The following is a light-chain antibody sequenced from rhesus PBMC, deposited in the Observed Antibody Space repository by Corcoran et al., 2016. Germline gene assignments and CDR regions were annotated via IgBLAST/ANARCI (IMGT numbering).Light chain of an antibody. CDR2: KAS. CDR3: QQYNSAPFT. Sequence: DIQMTQSPSSLSASVGDTVTITCRASQSISSWLAWYQQKPGKAPKVLIYKASSLQTGVPSRFSGSGSGTDFTLTISILQSEDFATYYCQQYNSAPFTFGPGTKLDIK. CDR1: QSISSW. V-gene: IGKV1-21*01. J-gene: IGKJ3*01.